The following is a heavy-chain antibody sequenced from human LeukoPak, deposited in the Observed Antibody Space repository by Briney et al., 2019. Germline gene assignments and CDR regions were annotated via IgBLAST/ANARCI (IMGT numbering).Heavy chain of an antibody. J-gene: IGHJ4*02. CDR1: GFTFSSYW. V-gene: IGHV3-7*01. Sequence: PGGSLRLCCAASGFTFSSYWMSWVRQAPGKGLVWVANIKQDGSEKYYVDSVKGRFTISRDNAKNSLYLQMNSLRAEDTAVYYCARDTEVRFLEWLFSFDYWGQGTLVTVSS. CDR3: ARDTEVRFLEWLFSFDY. CDR2: IKQDGSEK. D-gene: IGHD3-3*01.